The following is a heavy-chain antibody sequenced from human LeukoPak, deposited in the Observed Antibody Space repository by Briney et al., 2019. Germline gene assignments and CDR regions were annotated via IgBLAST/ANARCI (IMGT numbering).Heavy chain of an antibody. CDR3: ARDLGYCTNGVCYSAPFDY. D-gene: IGHD2-8*01. CDR1: GITFSGYS. J-gene: IGHJ4*02. CDR2: MTTSGNTI. V-gene: IGHV3-48*01. Sequence: GGSLRLSCVVSGITFSGYSMIWVRQAPGKGLEWLSFMTTSGNTIFYAESVKDRFTISRDNAKKSLYLQMNSLRAEDTAVYYCARDLGYCTNGVCYSAPFDYWGQGTLVTVSS.